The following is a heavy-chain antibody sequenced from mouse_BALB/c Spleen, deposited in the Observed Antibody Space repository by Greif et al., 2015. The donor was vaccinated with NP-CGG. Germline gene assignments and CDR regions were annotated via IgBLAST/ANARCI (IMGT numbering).Heavy chain of an antibody. J-gene: IGHJ2*01. D-gene: IGHD3-3*01. CDR1: GFTFSDYY. CDR3: ARGGTGFDY. CDR2: ISDGGSYT. Sequence: EVQRVESGGGLVKPGGSLKLSCAASGFTFSDYYMYWVRQTPEKRLEWVATISDGGSYTYYPDSVKGRFAISSDNAKNNLYLQMSSLKSEDTAMYYCARGGTGFDYWGQGTTLTVSS. V-gene: IGHV5-4*02.